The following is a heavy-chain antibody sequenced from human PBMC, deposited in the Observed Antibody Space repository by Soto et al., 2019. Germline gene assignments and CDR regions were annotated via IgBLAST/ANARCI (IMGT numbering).Heavy chain of an antibody. CDR1: CGSIISYY. Sequence: ASETLSLTCTFSCGSIISYYWSWIRQPPGKGLEWIGYIYYSGSANYNPSLKSRVTISVDTSKNQFSLKLSSVTAADTAVYYCVGVVPAATPYYYYGMDVWGQGTTVTVSS. CDR3: VGVVPAATPYYYYGMDV. J-gene: IGHJ6*02. CDR2: IYYSGSA. D-gene: IGHD2-2*01. V-gene: IGHV4-59*01.